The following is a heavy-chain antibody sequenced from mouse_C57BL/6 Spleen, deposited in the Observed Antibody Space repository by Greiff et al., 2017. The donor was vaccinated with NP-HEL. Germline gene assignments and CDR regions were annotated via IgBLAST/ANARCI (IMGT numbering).Heavy chain of an antibody. Sequence: VQRVESGAELARPGASVKLSCKASGYTFTSYGISWVKQRTGQGLEWIGEIYPRSGNTYYNEKFKGKATLTADKSSSTAYMELRSLTSEDSAVYFCARTYYGSSRYYFDYWGQGTTLTVSS. D-gene: IGHD1-1*01. CDR3: ARTYYGSSRYYFDY. CDR1: GYTFTSYG. J-gene: IGHJ2*01. CDR2: IYPRSGNT. V-gene: IGHV1-81*01.